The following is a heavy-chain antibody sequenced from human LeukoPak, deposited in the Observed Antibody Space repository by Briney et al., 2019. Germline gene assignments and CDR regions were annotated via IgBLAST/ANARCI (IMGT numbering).Heavy chain of an antibody. CDR3: ARDRDSSSSYYGMDV. CDR1: GYTSTSYG. J-gene: IGHJ6*02. D-gene: IGHD6-6*01. Sequence: ASVKVSCKASGYTSTSYGISWVRQAPGQGLEWMGWISAYNGNTNYVQKLQGRVTMTTDISTTTAYMELRSLRSDDTAVYYCARDRDSSSSYYGMDVWGQGTTVTVSS. CDR2: ISAYNGNT. V-gene: IGHV1-18*01.